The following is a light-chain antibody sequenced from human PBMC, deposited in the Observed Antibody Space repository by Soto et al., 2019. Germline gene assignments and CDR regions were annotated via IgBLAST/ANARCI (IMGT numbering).Light chain of an antibody. CDR1: SSNIGAGYD. J-gene: IGLJ7*01. V-gene: IGLV1-40*01. CDR3: QSHDSSLSGSV. Sequence: QSVLTQPPSVSGAPGQRVTISCTGSSSNIGAGYDVHWYQQLPGTAPKLLIYGNSNRPSGVPDRFSGSKSGTSASLAITGLQAEDEADYYCQSHDSSLSGSVFGGGTQLTVL. CDR2: GNS.